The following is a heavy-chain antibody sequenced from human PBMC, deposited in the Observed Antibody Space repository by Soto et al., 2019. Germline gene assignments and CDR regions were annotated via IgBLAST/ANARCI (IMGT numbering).Heavy chain of an antibody. Sequence: GVFLRLSCAASGLNFSSYGMHWVRQATGKGLEWVAVISYDGSNKYYADSVKGRFTISRDNSKNTLYLQMNSLRAEDTAVYNCAREYYVSGSDYTPAQYGLGVWGQGTTVTGSS. V-gene: IGHV3-30*03. CDR3: AREYYVSGSDYTPAQYGLGV. D-gene: IGHD3-10*01. CDR1: GLNFSSYG. CDR2: ISYDGSNK. J-gene: IGHJ6*01.